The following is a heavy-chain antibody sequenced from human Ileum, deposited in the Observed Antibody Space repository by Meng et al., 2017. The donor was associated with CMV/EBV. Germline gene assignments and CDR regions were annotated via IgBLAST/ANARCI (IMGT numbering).Heavy chain of an antibody. Sequence: YYMSWIRQAPGKGLEWVSYISSSGSTIYYADSVKGRFTISRDNAKNSLYLQMNSLRAEDTAVYYCARSQYSSSWYSPNYYYYYGMDVWGQGTTVTVSS. CDR1: YY. CDR3: ARSQYSSSWYSPNYYYYYGMDV. D-gene: IGHD6-13*01. J-gene: IGHJ6*02. V-gene: IGHV3-11*04. CDR2: ISSSGSTI.